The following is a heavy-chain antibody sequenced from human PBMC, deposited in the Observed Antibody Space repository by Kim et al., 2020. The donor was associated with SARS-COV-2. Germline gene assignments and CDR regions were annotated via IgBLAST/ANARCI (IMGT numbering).Heavy chain of an antibody. CDR1: GGSISSSSYY. D-gene: IGHD3-10*01. Sequence: SETLSLTCTVSGGSISSSSYYWGWIRQPPGKGLEWIGSIYYSGSTYYNPSLKSRVTISVDTSKNQFSLKLSSVTAADTAVYYFARGGIPSIYFDYWGQGT. CDR3: ARGGIPSIYFDY. J-gene: IGHJ4*02. V-gene: IGHV4-39*07. CDR2: IYYSGST.